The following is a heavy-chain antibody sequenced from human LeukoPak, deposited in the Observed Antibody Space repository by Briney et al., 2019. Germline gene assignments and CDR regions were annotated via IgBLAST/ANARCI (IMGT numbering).Heavy chain of an antibody. J-gene: IGHJ4*02. CDR1: GYTFTGYY. CDR3: ARARGDEGYSDY. V-gene: IGHV1-2*02. CDR2: INPGSGDT. Sequence: EASVKVSCKASGYTFTGYYIHWVRQAPGQGLEWMGWINPGSGDTNYARKFQGRVTMTRDTSVSTVYMDLSRLRSDDTAVFYCARARGDEGYSDYWGQGTLVTVSS. D-gene: IGHD3-10*01.